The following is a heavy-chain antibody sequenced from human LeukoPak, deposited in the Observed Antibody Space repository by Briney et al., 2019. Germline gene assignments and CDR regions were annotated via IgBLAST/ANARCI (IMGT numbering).Heavy chain of an antibody. D-gene: IGHD2-21*01. V-gene: IGHV3-23*01. CDR3: AKGKVNHDGALDA. J-gene: IGHJ3*01. CDR1: GITFSSYA. Sequence: PGGSLRLSCAVSGITFSSYAMSWVRQAPGKGLEWVSAISGSGGSTYYADSVKGRFTISRDNSKKTLYLQMNSLRAEDTAVYYCAKGKVNHDGALDAWGQGTLVTVSS. CDR2: ISGSGGST.